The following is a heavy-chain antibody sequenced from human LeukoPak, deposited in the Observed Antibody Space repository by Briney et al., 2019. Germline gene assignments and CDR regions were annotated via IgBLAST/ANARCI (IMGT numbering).Heavy chain of an antibody. CDR3: ARARGYQLLFRSYMDV. D-gene: IGHD2-2*01. Sequence: PSETLSLTCTVSGGSISSGSYYWSWIRQPAGKGLEWIGRIYTSGSTNYNPSLKSRVTISVDTSKNQFSLKLSSVTAADTAVYYCARARGYQLLFRSYMDVWGKGTTVTVSS. CDR1: GGSISSGSYY. V-gene: IGHV4-61*02. CDR2: IYTSGST. J-gene: IGHJ6*03.